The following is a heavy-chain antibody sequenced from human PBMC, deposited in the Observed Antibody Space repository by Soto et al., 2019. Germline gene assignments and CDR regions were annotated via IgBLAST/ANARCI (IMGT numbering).Heavy chain of an antibody. Sequence: SETLSLTCAVSGGSIGSVGYSWNWIRQPPGEGLEWIGYIYHSGSFLYNPSLKSRVTISLDMSKNQFSLRLTSVTAAGTAVFYCARSVGYRSGWWPYYFDYWGQGALVTVSS. CDR2: IYHSGSF. J-gene: IGHJ4*02. V-gene: IGHV4-30-2*01. D-gene: IGHD6-19*01. CDR1: GGSIGSVGYS. CDR3: ARSVGYRSGWWPYYFDY.